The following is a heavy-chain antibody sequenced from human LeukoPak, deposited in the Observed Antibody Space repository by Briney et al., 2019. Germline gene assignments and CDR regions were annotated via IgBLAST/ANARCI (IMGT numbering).Heavy chain of an antibody. D-gene: IGHD6-19*01. CDR2: VSWNSGSI. CDR3: AKDIRGYSSGCHDY. CDR1: GFTFDDYA. J-gene: IGHJ4*02. Sequence: AGGSLRLSCAASGFTFDDYAMHWVRQAPGKGLEWVSGVSWNSGSIGYADSVKGRFTISRDNAKNSLYLQMNSLRAEDTALYYCAKDIRGYSSGCHDYWGQGTLVTVSS. V-gene: IGHV3-9*01.